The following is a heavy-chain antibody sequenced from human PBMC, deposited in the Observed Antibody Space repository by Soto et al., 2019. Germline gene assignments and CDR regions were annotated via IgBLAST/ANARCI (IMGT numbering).Heavy chain of an antibody. CDR3: ARDQQWLVRFYFDF. D-gene: IGHD6-19*01. J-gene: IGHJ4*02. CDR1: GFTFSSYG. Sequence: VGSLRLSCAASGFTFSSYGMHWVRQAPGKGLEWVAVIWYDGSNKYYADSVKGRFTISRDNSKNTLYLQMNSLRAEDTAVYYCARDQQWLVRFYFDFWGQGTMATVYS. CDR2: IWYDGSNK. V-gene: IGHV3-33*01.